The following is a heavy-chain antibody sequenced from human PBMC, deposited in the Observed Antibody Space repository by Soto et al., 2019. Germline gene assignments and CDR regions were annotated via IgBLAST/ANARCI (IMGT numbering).Heavy chain of an antibody. CDR3: ARGPDYGDFLDY. V-gene: IGHV4-34*01. D-gene: IGHD4-17*01. J-gene: IGHJ4*02. CDR1: GGSFSGYY. CDR2: INHSGST. Sequence: PSETLSLTCAVYGGSFSGYYWSWIRQPPGKGLEWIGEINHSGSTNYNPSLKSRVTISVDTSKNQFSLKLGSVTAADTAVYYCARGPDYGDFLDYWGQGTLVTVSS.